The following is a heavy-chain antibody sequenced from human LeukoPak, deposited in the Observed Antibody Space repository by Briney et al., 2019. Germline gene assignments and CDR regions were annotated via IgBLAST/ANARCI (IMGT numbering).Heavy chain of an antibody. D-gene: IGHD3-3*01. CDR1: GGSINSDNYY. CDR2: IYYSGST. V-gene: IGHV4-61*10. Sequence: SETLSLTCTVSGGSINSDNYYWHWIRQPAGKGLEWLGYIYYSGSTNYNPSLKSRVTISVDTSKNQFSLKLSSVTAADTAVYYCARGVYDFWSGPVVYYMDVWGKGTTVTVSS. CDR3: ARGVYDFWSGPVVYYMDV. J-gene: IGHJ6*03.